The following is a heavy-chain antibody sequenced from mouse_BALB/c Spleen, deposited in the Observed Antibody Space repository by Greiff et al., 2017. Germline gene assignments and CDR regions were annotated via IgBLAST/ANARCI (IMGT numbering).Heavy chain of an antibody. CDR3: ARGGPFFAY. V-gene: IGHV3-2*02. Sequence: EVQLQESGPGLVKPSQSLSLTCTVTGYSITSDYAWNWIRQFPGNKLEWMGYISYSGSTSYNPSLKSRISITRDTSKNQFFLQLNSVTTEDTATYYCARGGPFFAYWGQGTLVTVSA. D-gene: IGHD3-3*01. CDR1: GYSITSDYA. J-gene: IGHJ3*01. CDR2: ISYSGST.